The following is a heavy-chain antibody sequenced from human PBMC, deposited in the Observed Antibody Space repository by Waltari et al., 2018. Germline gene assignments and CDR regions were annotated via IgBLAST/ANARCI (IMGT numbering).Heavy chain of an antibody. V-gene: IGHV4-61*02. CDR3: ARHQDWVVVSATWFDP. J-gene: IGHJ5*02. CDR2: YSTTGAT. D-gene: IGHD2-21*02. Sequence: QVQLQESGPGLVKPSQTVSLICTVSGDSIRSGAYSWTWIRQTAGKGLEWIGHYSTTGATDYNPSLKSRVTISIDTSRNQFSLKLSSVTAADTAVYYCARHQDWVVVSATWFDPWGQGTLVTVSS. CDR1: GDSIRSGAYS.